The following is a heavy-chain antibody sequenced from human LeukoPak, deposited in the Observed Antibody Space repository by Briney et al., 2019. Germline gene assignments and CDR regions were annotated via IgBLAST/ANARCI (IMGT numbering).Heavy chain of an antibody. CDR2: INWSDGST. J-gene: IGHJ4*02. V-gene: IGHV3-20*04. Sequence: GGSLSLSCAASGFTFDDYGMSWVRPVPGKGLEWVSGINWSDGSTAYADSVKGRFTISRDNAKSSLYLQMNSLRAEDTALYSCARVAYSAYDYPTLLPPFDYWGQGTLVTVSS. CDR3: ARVAYSAYDYPTLLPPFDY. D-gene: IGHD5-12*01. CDR1: GFTFDDYG.